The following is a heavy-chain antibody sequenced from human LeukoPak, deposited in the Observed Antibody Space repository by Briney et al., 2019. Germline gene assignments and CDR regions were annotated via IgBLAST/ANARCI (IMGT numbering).Heavy chain of an antibody. D-gene: IGHD5-12*01. J-gene: IGHJ4*02. CDR1: GFTSSSHG. V-gene: IGHV3-30*02. CDR3: AKVLYEATIQYFDY. Sequence: GGSLRLSCAASGFTSSSHGMHWVRQAPGKGLEWAAFIRYDGSNKYYADSVKGRFTISRDNSKNTLYLQMNSLRAEDTAVYYCAKVLYEATIQYFDYWGQGTLVTVSS. CDR2: IRYDGSNK.